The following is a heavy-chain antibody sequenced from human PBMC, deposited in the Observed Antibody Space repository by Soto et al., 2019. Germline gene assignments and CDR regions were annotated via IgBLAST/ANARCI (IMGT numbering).Heavy chain of an antibody. V-gene: IGHV3-23*01. Sequence: EVQLLESGGGLVQPGGSLRLSCAASGFTFSSYAMSWVRQAPGKGLEWVSAISGSGGSTYYADSVKGRFTISRDNSKNTLYLQMNSLRAEETAVYYCAKVLSNSSGYYFYYYYGMDVWGQGTTVTVSS. D-gene: IGHD3-22*01. CDR3: AKVLSNSSGYYFYYYYGMDV. J-gene: IGHJ6*02. CDR2: ISGSGGST. CDR1: GFTFSSYA.